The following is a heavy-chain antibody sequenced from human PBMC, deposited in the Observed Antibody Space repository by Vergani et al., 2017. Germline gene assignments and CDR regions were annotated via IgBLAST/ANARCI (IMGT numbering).Heavy chain of an antibody. V-gene: IGHV3-48*03. J-gene: IGHJ4*02. CDR2: ISSSGSTT. CDR3: ASSNIVVVPAAEDY. D-gene: IGHD2-2*01. CDR1: GFTFSSYD. Sequence: EVQLVESGGGLVQPGGSLRLSCAASGFTFSSYDMNWVRQAPGKGLEWVSYISSSGSTTYYADSVKGRFTISRDNAKNSLYLQMNSLRAEDTAVYYCASSNIVVVPAAEDYWGQGTLVTVSS.